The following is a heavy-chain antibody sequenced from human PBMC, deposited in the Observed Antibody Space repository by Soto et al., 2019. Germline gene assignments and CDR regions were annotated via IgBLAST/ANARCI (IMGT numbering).Heavy chain of an antibody. V-gene: IGHV1-8*01. CDR3: ARLGYFDWLEPRYYYMDV. Sequence: ASVKVSCKASGYTFTSYDINWVRQATGQGLEWMGWMNPNSGNTGYAQKFQGRVTMTRNTSISTAYMELSSLRSEDTAVYYCARLGYFDWLEPRYYYMDVWGKGTTVTVSS. CDR1: GYTFTSYD. D-gene: IGHD3-9*01. J-gene: IGHJ6*03. CDR2: MNPNSGNT.